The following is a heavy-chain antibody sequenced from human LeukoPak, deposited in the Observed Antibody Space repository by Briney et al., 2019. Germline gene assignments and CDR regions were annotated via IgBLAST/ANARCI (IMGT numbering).Heavy chain of an antibody. V-gene: IGHV3-48*01. CDR3: ARGPSYSDLDY. CDR2: ISSSSSTI. D-gene: IGHD4-11*01. Sequence: PGGSLRLSCAASGFTFSSYSMNWVRQAPGKGLEWVSYISSSSSTIYYADSVKGRFTISRDNAKNSLYLQMNSLRAEDTAVYYCARGPSYSDLDYWGQGTLVTVSS. CDR1: GFTFSSYS. J-gene: IGHJ4*02.